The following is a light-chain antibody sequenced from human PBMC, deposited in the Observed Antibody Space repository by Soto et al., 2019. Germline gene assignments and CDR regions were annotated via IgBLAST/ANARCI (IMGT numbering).Light chain of an antibody. V-gene: IGKV3-15*01. CDR2: GAS. Sequence: IVMTQSPVTLAVSPGERATLSCRASQSVSSSLAWFQQKPGQAPRLLIYGASTRATGIPARFSGSGSGTEFTLTISSLQSEDFAVYYCQQYNNWPRTFGQGTKLEMK. CDR1: QSVSSS. CDR3: QQYNNWPRT. J-gene: IGKJ2*01.